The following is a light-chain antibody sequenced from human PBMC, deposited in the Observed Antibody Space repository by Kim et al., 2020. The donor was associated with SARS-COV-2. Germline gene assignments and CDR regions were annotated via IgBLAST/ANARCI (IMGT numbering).Light chain of an antibody. CDR3: AVWDDILSSPV. V-gene: IGLV1-44*01. CDR1: SSNIGKNT. CDR2: AYD. J-gene: IGLJ3*02. Sequence: GQRVTISCSGSSSNIGKNTVNWFQQFPGTAPKLLISAYDQRPSGIPDRFSGSKSGTSASLVISGLQSEDEADYYCAVWDDILSSPVFGGGTQLT.